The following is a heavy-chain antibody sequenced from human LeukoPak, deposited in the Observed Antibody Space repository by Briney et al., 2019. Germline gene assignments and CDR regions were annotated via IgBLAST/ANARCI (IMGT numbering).Heavy chain of an antibody. CDR3: AREVISLDY. CDR1: GFTFSSYV. V-gene: IGHV3-30-3*01. Sequence: GGSLRLSCAASGFTFSSYVMHWVRQAPGKGLEWVAVISYDGSNKYYADSVKGRFTISRDNSKNTLYLQMNSLRAEDTAVYYCAREVISLDYWGQGTLVTVSS. CDR2: ISYDGSNK. D-gene: IGHD2-15*01. J-gene: IGHJ4*02.